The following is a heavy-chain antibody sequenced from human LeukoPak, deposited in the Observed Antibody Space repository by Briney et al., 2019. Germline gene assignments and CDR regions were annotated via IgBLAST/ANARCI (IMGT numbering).Heavy chain of an antibody. V-gene: IGHV3-30-3*01. Sequence: GGSLRLSCAASGFTFSSYAMHWVRQAPGKGLEWEAGISYDGSNKYYADSVKGRFTISRDNSKNTLYLQMNSLRAEDTAVYYCARGNRSGWSDYWGQGTLVTVSS. CDR2: ISYDGSNK. CDR3: ARGNRSGWSDY. CDR1: GFTFSSYA. D-gene: IGHD6-19*01. J-gene: IGHJ4*02.